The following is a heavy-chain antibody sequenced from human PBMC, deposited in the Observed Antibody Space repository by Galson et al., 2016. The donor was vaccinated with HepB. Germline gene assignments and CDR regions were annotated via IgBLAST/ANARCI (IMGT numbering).Heavy chain of an antibody. CDR3: TCGRSPGAY. Sequence: SLRLSCAASGFTVGNNYMRWDRQAPGKGLEWVALIYSGGSTHYADSVKGRFTISRDNSKNTLYLQMNSLRAEDTAVYFCTCGRSPGAYWGQGTLVTVSS. D-gene: IGHD3-16*02. V-gene: IGHV3-53*01. CDR2: IYSGGST. J-gene: IGHJ4*02. CDR1: GFTVGNNY.